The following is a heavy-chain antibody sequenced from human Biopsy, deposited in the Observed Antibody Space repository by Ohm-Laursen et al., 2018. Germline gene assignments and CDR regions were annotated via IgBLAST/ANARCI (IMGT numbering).Heavy chain of an antibody. CDR1: GVTLSGYG. V-gene: IGHV3-21*06. D-gene: IGHD3-10*01. Sequence: GSLRLSRTAPGVTLSGYGMNWVRQAPGKGLEWVSSISASSSYIHYADSVKGRFTVSRDNTKNSLYLQMNSLRAADTAIYYCATELLPPGVGGPWLDSWGQGTPVTVSS. J-gene: IGHJ5*01. CDR3: ATELLPPGVGGPWLDS. CDR2: ISASSSYI.